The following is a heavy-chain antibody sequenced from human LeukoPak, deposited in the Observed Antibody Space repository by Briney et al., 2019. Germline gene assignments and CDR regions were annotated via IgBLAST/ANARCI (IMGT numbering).Heavy chain of an antibody. J-gene: IGHJ4*02. Sequence: GGSLRLSCVASGFTFSSYYMSWVRQAPGKGLEWVSSISDSGRTTYYADSVKGRFTISRDNSKSTVYLQMNSLRAEDTALYYCAKGLGFLPQFDYWGQGTLVAVSS. D-gene: IGHD6-19*01. CDR3: AKGLGFLPQFDY. CDR2: ISDSGRTT. CDR1: GFTFSSYY. V-gene: IGHV3-23*01.